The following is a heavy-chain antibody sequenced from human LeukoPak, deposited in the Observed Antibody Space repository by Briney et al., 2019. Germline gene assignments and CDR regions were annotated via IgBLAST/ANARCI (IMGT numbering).Heavy chain of an antibody. V-gene: IGHV4-59*01. J-gene: IGHJ6*02. CDR2: IYYSGST. D-gene: IGHD3-3*01. Sequence: SETLSLTCTVSGGSISSYYWSWIRQPPGKGLEWIGYIYYSGSTNYNPSLKSRVTISVGTSKNQFSLKLSSVTAADTAVYYCARDSPDSYDFWSGENYYYYGMDVWGQGTTVTVSS. CDR1: GGSISSYY. CDR3: ARDSPDSYDFWSGENYYYYGMDV.